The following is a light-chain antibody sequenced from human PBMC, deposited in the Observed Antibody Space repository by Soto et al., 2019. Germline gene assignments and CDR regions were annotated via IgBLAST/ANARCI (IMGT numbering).Light chain of an antibody. J-gene: IGKJ5*01. CDR2: AAS. CDR1: QTISSH. V-gene: IGKV1-39*01. Sequence: DIQITPSLSSLSASVGDRVIITGRASQTISSHLNWYQQKPGKAPNLLVYAASSLQSGVPSRFTGRGSGTDFTLTISSLQPEDFATYFCQQSYTTPITFGPGTRLEIK. CDR3: QQSYTTPIT.